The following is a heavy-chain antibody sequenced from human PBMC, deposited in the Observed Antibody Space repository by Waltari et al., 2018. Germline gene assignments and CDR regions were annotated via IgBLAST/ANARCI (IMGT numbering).Heavy chain of an antibody. CDR1: GFNLRSYW. V-gene: IGHV3-7*03. Sequence: LVESGGDLVRPGGSLRLSCAASGFNLRSYWMSWVRQAPGKGLEWEAHSNYDGSAQGYEDSVSGRLTVTRDNAKNSLYLEMNNVKVDDTAVYYCARERHRLMEEGYLMALDPWGQGTLVTVSS. CDR3: ARERHRLMEEGYLMALDP. J-gene: IGHJ5*02. D-gene: IGHD3-3*01. CDR2: SNYDGSAQ.